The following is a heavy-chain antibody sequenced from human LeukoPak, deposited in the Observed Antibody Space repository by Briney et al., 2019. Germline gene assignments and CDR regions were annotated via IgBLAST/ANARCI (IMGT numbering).Heavy chain of an antibody. D-gene: IGHD4-17*01. J-gene: IGHJ3*02. CDR3: ARDGIYGDCDI. V-gene: IGHV1-3*01. CDR2: LNAGNGNT. CDR1: GYTFTTYA. Sequence: AASVNVSCKASGYTFTTYAMHWVRQAPGQRLEWMGWLNAGNGNTKYSQKFQGRVTITRDTSASTAYMELSSLGSEDTAMYYCARDGIYGDCDIWGQGTMVTVSS.